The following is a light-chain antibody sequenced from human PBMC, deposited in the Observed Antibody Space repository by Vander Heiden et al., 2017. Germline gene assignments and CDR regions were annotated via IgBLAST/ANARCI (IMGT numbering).Light chain of an antibody. Sequence: AIPLTQSPSSLSASVGDRVTITCRASQGSRNDLGWYQQKPGKAPKLLIYAASSFQSGVPSRFSGSGSGTDFTLTIISLQPEDFATYYCRQEDNYPWTFGQGTKVEIK. CDR1: QGSRND. J-gene: IGKJ1*01. V-gene: IGKV1-6*01. CDR2: AAS. CDR3: RQEDNYPWT.